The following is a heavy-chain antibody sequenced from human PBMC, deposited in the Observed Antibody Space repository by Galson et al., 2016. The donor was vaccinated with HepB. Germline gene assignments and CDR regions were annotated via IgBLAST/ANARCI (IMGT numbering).Heavy chain of an antibody. CDR1: GFTFSRNG. Sequence: SLRLSCAASGFTFSRNGMHWVRQVPGKGLEWVAVILYDGSNKYYADSVKGRFTISRDNSKKMLYLQMNSLRAEDTAVYYCARGLEYSSSPTGQFDYWGQGTLVTVSS. V-gene: IGHV3-33*05. CDR2: ILYDGSNK. CDR3: ARGLEYSSSPTGQFDY. J-gene: IGHJ4*02. D-gene: IGHD6-6*01.